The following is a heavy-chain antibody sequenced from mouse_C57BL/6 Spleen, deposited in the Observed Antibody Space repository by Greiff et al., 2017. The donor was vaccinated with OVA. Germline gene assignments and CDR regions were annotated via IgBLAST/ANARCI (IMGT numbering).Heavy chain of an antibody. J-gene: IGHJ4*01. CDR2: IWSDGST. CDR1: GFSLTSYG. Sequence: VKLMESGPGLVAPSQSLSIPCTVSGFSLTSYGVHWVRQPPGKGLEWLVVIWSDGSTTYNSALQSRLSISKDNSKSQVFLKMNSLQTDDTAMYYCARLYDYDEGYYAMDYWGQGTSVTVSS. D-gene: IGHD2-4*01. V-gene: IGHV2-6*03. CDR3: ARLYDYDEGYYAMDY.